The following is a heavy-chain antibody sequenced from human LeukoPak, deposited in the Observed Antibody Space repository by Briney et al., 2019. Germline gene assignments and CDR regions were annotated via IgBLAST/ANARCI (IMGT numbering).Heavy chain of an antibody. J-gene: IGHJ4*02. D-gene: IGHD6-13*01. Sequence: GGSLRLSCAASGFTFSNFEMNWVRQAPGKGLEWVSYISTSGSTIYYADSVGGRFTISRDNAKSSLYLQMNSLRAEDTAVYYCAREGPYSSSWYVWYFDYWGQGTLVTVSS. CDR2: ISTSGSTI. V-gene: IGHV3-48*03. CDR3: AREGPYSSSWYVWYFDY. CDR1: GFTFSNFE.